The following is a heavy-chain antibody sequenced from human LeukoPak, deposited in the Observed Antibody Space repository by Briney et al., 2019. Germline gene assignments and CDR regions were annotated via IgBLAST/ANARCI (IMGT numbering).Heavy chain of an antibody. CDR2: INPDNGGT. CDR1: GYTFTSYY. Sequence: ASVKVSCKTSGYTFTSYYIHWVRQAPGQGLDYMGWINPDNGGTNYAQNFQGRVIMTRDTSISTAYMQLSRLTSDDTAVYYCSRSPSGELDYWGRGTLVSVSS. D-gene: IGHD1-26*01. J-gene: IGHJ4*02. V-gene: IGHV1-2*02. CDR3: SRSPSGELDY.